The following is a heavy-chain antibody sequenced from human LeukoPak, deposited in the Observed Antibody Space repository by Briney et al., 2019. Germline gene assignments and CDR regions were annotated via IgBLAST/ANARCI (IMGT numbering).Heavy chain of an antibody. Sequence: QAGGSLRLSCAASGFNVSSNYMSWVRQAPGKGLEWVSVIYSGGYTYYADSVKGRFAIARHDSKNTVNLQMNSLRAEDTAVYFCARGTVFRASDLWGQGAMVTVSS. CDR2: IYSGGYT. J-gene: IGHJ3*01. V-gene: IGHV3-53*04. D-gene: IGHD4-17*01. CDR3: ARGTVFRASDL. CDR1: GFNVSSNY.